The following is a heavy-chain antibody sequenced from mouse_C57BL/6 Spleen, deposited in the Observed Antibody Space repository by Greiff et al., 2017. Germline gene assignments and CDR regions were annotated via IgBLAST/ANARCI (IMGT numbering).Heavy chain of an antibody. D-gene: IGHD2-4*01. V-gene: IGHV1-61*01. Sequence: QVQLQQSGAELVRPGSSVKLSCKASGYTFTGYCMDWVKQRPGQGLEWIGNIYPSDSETHYNQKFKDKDTLTVDKSSSTAYMQLSSLTSEDSAVYYCARCDYDSAMDYWGQGTSVTVSS. CDR1: GYTFTGYC. J-gene: IGHJ4*01. CDR2: IYPSDSET. CDR3: ARCDYDSAMDY.